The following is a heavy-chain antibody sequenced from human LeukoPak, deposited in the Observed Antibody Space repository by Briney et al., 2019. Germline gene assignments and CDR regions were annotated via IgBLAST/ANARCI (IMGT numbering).Heavy chain of an antibody. CDR1: GFTFSSYW. CDR3: AKDAYDILRGYFDY. Sequence: PGGSLRLSCAASGFTFSSYWMSWVRQAPGKGLEWVANIKQDGSEKYYVDSVKGRFTISRDNSKNTLYLQMNSLRAEDTAVYYCAKDAYDILRGYFDYWGQGTLVTVSS. V-gene: IGHV3-7*03. CDR2: IKQDGSEK. D-gene: IGHD3-9*01. J-gene: IGHJ4*02.